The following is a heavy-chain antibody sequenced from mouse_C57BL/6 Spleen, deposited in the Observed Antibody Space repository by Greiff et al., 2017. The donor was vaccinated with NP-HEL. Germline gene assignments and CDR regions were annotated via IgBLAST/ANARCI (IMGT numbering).Heavy chain of an antibody. J-gene: IGHJ4*01. D-gene: IGHD1-1*01. CDR2: ISSGGDYI. CDR3: TRGGLRRSSFYYAMDY. V-gene: IGHV5-9-1*02. Sequence: EVKVVESGEGLVKPGGSLKLSCAASGFTFSSYAMSWVRQTPEKRLEWVAYISSGGDYIYYADTVKGRFTISRDNARNTLYLQMSSLKSEDTAMYYCTRGGLRRSSFYYAMDYWGQGTSVTVSS. CDR1: GFTFSSYA.